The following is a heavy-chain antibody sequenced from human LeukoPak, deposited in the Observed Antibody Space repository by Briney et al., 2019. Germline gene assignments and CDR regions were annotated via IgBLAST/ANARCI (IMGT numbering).Heavy chain of an antibody. CDR3: AKGDYYGSGSYIDY. V-gene: IGHV3-23*01. D-gene: IGHD3-10*01. CDR1: GFTFSSYA. CDR2: ISGSGGST. J-gene: IGHJ4*02. Sequence: GGSLRLSCAASGFTFSSYAMSWVRQAPGRGLEWVSAISGSGGSTYYADSVKGRFTISRDNSKNTLYLQMNSLRAEDTAVYYCAKGDYYGSGSYIDYWGQGTLVTVSS.